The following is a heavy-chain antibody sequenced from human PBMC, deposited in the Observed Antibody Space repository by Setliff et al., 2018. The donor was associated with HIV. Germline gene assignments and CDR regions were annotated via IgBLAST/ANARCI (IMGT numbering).Heavy chain of an antibody. J-gene: IGHJ4*02. D-gene: IGHD3-22*01. Sequence: GASVKVSCKASGYKFGRLGISWVRQAPGKGLEWVSNTKYDGSESYYVDSVKGRFIASTDNAKNSLFLQMNSLKAEDTAVYYCARAYNVYDYRSDSSGYDYWGQGTLVTVSS. V-gene: IGHV3-7*05. CDR2: TKYDGSES. CDR3: ARAYNVYDYRSDSSGYDY. CDR1: GYKFGRLG.